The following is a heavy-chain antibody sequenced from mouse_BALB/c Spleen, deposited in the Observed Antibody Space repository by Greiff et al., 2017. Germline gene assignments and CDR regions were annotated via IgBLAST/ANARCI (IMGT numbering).Heavy chain of an antibody. D-gene: IGHD2-4*01. CDR1: GFTFSSYT. J-gene: IGHJ4*01. Sequence: DVMLVESGGGLVQPGGSLKLSCAASGFTFSSYTMSWVRQTPEKRLEWVAYISNGGGSTYYPDTVKGRFTISRDNAKNTLYLQMSSLKSEDTAMYYCARRDYDDYYAMDYWGQGTSVTVSS. CDR2: ISNGGGST. V-gene: IGHV5-12-2*01. CDR3: ARRDYDDYYAMDY.